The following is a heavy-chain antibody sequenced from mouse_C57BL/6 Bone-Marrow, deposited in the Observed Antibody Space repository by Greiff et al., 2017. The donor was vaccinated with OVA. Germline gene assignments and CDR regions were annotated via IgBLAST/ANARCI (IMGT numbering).Heavy chain of an antibody. CDR1: GYSITSGYY. CDR3: ARGWFYAMDY. J-gene: IGHJ4*01. CDR2: ISYDGSN. V-gene: IGHV3-6*01. Sequence: ESGPGLVKPSQSLSLTCSVTGYSITSGYYWNWIRQFPGNKLEWMGYISYDGSNNYNPSLKNRISITRDTSKNQFFLKLNSVTTEDTATYYCARGWFYAMDYWGQGTSVTVSS. D-gene: IGHD2-3*01.